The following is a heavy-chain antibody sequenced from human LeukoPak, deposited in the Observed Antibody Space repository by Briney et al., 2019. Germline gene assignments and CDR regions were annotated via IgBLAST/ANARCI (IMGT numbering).Heavy chain of an antibody. D-gene: IGHD1-26*01. CDR1: GGSIRSSYYY. CDR2: IYYSGST. CDR3: ARETYGSPGDLYAFDI. J-gene: IGHJ3*02. Sequence: SETLSLTCTVSGGSIRSSYYYWGWIRQPPGKGLEWIGSIYYSGSTYYNPSLKSRVTISVDTSKNQFSLKLSSVTAADTAVYYCARETYGSPGDLYAFDIWGQGTMVTVSS. V-gene: IGHV4-39*02.